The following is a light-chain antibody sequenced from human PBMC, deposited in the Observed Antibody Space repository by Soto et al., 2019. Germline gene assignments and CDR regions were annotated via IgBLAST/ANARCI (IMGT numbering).Light chain of an antibody. V-gene: IGKV2-24*01. CDR1: QSLVHNDGNTY. Sequence: DIVMTQTPLSSPVTLGQAASISCRSSQSLVHNDGNTYLSWFQQRPGQPPQLLIYDASNRFSGVPDRFSGSGSGTDFTLKISRVEAEDVGVYYCMQRTHVPITFGQGTRLEIK. CDR3: MQRTHVPIT. J-gene: IGKJ5*01. CDR2: DAS.